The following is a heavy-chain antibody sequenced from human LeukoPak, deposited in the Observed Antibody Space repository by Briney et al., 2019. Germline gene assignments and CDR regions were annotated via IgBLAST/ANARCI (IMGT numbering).Heavy chain of an antibody. CDR1: GGSISSYY. Sequence: PSETLSPTCTVSGGSISSYYWSWIRQPPGKGLEWIGYIYYSGSTNYNPSLKSRVTISVDTSKNQFSLKLSSVTAADTAVYYCATFEYSSSSGYWGQGTLVTVSS. CDR3: ATFEYSSSSGY. V-gene: IGHV4-59*01. CDR2: IYYSGST. D-gene: IGHD6-6*01. J-gene: IGHJ4*02.